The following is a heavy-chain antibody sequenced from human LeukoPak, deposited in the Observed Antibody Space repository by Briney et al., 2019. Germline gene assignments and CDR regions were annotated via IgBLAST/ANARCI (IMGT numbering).Heavy chain of an antibody. V-gene: IGHV1-46*01. D-gene: IGHD2-15*01. J-gene: IGHJ5*02. CDR3: ARARGYCSGGSCPRGRFDP. Sequence: ASVKVSCKASGYTFTSYYMHWVRQAPGQGLEWMGIINPSGGSTSYAQKFQGRVTMTRDTPTSTVYMELSSLRSEDTAVYYCARARGYCSGGSCPRGRFDPWGQRTLVTVSS. CDR2: INPSGGST. CDR1: GYTFTSYY.